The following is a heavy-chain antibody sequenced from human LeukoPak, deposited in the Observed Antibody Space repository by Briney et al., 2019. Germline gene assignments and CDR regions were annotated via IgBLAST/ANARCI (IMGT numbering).Heavy chain of an antibody. CDR2: ISSSTHYT. D-gene: IGHD1-1*01. V-gene: IGHV3-11*03. J-gene: IGHJ4*02. CDR1: GFTFSDYY. CDR3: ARLREDINWYFDY. Sequence: GGSLRLSCAASGFTFSDYYMTWIRQAPGKGLEWVSYISSSTHYTNYADSVKGRFTISRDNAKNSLYLQMNSLRAEDTAVYYCARLREDINWYFDYWGQGTLVAVSS.